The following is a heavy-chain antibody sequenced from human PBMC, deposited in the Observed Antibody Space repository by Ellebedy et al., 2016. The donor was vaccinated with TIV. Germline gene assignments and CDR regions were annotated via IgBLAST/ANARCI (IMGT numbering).Heavy chain of an antibody. CDR1: GGSISSYY. Sequence: SETLSLTCTVSGGSISSYYWSWIRQPPGKGLEWIGYIYYSGSTNYNPSLKSRVTISVDTSKNQFSLKLSSVTAADTAVYYCARRGDDSSDRDYYYGMDVWGQGTTVTVSS. CDR2: IYYSGST. D-gene: IGHD3-22*01. J-gene: IGHJ6*02. CDR3: ARRGDDSSDRDYYYGMDV. V-gene: IGHV4-59*12.